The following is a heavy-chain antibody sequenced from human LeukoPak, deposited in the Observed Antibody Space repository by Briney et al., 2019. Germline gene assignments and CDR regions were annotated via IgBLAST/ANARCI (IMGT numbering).Heavy chain of an antibody. CDR2: ISYDGSNK. Sequence: PGGSLRLSCAASGFTFSSYGMHWVRQAPGKGLEWVAVISYDGSNKYYADSVKGRFTISRDDSKNTLYLQMHSLTSDDTALYYCAKDNPVCDYWGQGTLVTVSS. CDR1: GFTFSSYG. D-gene: IGHD3-16*01. V-gene: IGHV3-30*18. CDR3: AKDNPVCDY. J-gene: IGHJ4*02.